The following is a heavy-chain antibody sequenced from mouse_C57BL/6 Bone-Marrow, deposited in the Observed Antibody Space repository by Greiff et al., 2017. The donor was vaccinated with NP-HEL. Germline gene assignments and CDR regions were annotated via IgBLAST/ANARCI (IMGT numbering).Heavy chain of an antibody. CDR3: ARHEGVYYSNLYAMDY. CDR2: FYPGSGSI. CDR1: GYTFTEYT. Sequence: QVQLKQSGAELVKPGASVKLSCKASGYTFTEYTIHWVKQRSGQGLEWIGWFYPGSGSIKYNEKFKDKATLTADKSSSTVYMELSRLTSEDSAVYFCARHEGVYYSNLYAMDYWGQGTSVTVSS. V-gene: IGHV1-62-2*01. D-gene: IGHD2-5*01. J-gene: IGHJ4*01.